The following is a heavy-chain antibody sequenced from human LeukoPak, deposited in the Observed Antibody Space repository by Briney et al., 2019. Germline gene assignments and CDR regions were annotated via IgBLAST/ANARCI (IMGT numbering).Heavy chain of an antibody. Sequence: GSLRPPCLVPGFPSSSHWMSWVRQAPGQGLEWVSVIYSGGSTFSADSVKGRFTISRDNSKNTLYPQMNSLRAEDTAVYYWASLKNPHYRSTWYGAFDIWGQGTMVTVSS. D-gene: IGHD6-13*01. CDR2: IYSGGST. CDR1: GFPSSSHW. J-gene: IGHJ3*02. CDR3: ASLKNPHYRSTWYGAFDI. V-gene: IGHV3-53*01.